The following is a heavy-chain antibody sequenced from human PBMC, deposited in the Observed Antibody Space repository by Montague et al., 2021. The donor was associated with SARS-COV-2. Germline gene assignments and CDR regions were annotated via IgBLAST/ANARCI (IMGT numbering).Heavy chain of an antibody. J-gene: IGHJ4*02. Sequence: SLRLSCAASGFTFSSFGMHWVRQAPGKGLEWVAALWYDGGNKYYADSVKGRFTISRDNSKNTLYLQMSSLRAEDTAVYYCARELRGISTSWYDLDSWGQGTLVTVSS. CDR3: ARELRGISTSWYDLDS. V-gene: IGHV3-33*01. CDR2: LWYDGGNK. CDR1: GFTFSSFG. D-gene: IGHD6-13*01.